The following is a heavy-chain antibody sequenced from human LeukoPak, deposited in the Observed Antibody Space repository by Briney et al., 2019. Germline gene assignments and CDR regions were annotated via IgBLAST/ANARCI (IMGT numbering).Heavy chain of an antibody. J-gene: IGHJ4*02. CDR2: IIPIFGTA. CDR1: GGTFSSYA. D-gene: IGHD2-21*01. V-gene: IGHV1-69*05. CDR3: ARALSYCGGDCYSLDY. Sequence: SVKVSCKASGGTFSSYAISWVRQAPGQGLEWMGGIIPIFGTANYAQKFQGRVTITTAESTSTAYMELSSLRSEDTAVYYCARALSYCGGDCYSLDYWGQGTLVTVSS.